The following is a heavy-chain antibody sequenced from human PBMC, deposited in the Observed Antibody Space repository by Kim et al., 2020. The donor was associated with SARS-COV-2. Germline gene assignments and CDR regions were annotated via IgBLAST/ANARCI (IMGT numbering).Heavy chain of an antibody. J-gene: IGHJ3*02. Sequence: ASVKVSCKASGYTFTHCAMHWVRQAPGQRPEWMGWIYADNGNTKYSQKFQGRVTFTRDTSANTAYMQLNTLSSEDTALYYCARGGASATAVAFSKPSVAFDMWGQGTMVTVSS. CDR2: IYADNGNT. CDR3: ARGGASATAVAFSKPSVAFDM. CDR1: GYTFTHCA. D-gene: IGHD6-19*01. V-gene: IGHV1-3*01.